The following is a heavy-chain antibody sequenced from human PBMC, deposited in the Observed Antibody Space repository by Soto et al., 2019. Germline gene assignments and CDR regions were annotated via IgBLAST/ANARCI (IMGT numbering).Heavy chain of an antibody. CDR2: ISGSGGST. J-gene: IGHJ4*02. CDR3: AKDLSDIQLWPQ. Sequence: GGSLRLSCAASGFTFNTYSMNWVRQAPGKGPEWVSAISGSGGSTYYADSVKGRFTISRDNSKNTLYLQMNSLRAEDTAVYYCAKDLSDIQLWPQWGQGTLVTVSS. D-gene: IGHD5-18*01. CDR1: GFTFNTYS. V-gene: IGHV3-23*01.